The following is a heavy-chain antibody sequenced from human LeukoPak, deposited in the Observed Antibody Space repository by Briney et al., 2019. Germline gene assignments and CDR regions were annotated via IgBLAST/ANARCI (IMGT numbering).Heavy chain of an antibody. D-gene: IGHD6-19*01. CDR2: ISWDGYTT. CDR1: GFTFDDYA. CDR3: AKDGGDIAVNWFDP. Sequence: GGSLRLSCAASGFTFDDYAMHWVRQAPGKGLEWVSLISWDGYTTYYADSVKGRFSTSRDNSKNSLYLQMTSLRPEDTALYFCAKDGGDIAVNWFDPWGQGTLVTVSS. V-gene: IGHV3-43D*03. J-gene: IGHJ5*02.